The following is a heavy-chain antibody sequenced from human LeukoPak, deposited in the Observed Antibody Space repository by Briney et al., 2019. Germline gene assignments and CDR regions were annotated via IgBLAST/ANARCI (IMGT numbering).Heavy chain of an antibody. CDR1: GFTFSSYE. V-gene: IGHV3-48*03. J-gene: IGHJ6*04. D-gene: IGHD3-10*01. CDR2: ISSSGSTI. Sequence: GGSLRLSCAASGFTFSSYEMNWVRQAPGKGLEWVSYISSSGSTIYYADSVKGRFTISRDNAKNSLYLQMNSLRAEDTAVYYYARLLWFGVGKGGMDVWGKGTTVTVSS. CDR3: ARLLWFGVGKGGMDV.